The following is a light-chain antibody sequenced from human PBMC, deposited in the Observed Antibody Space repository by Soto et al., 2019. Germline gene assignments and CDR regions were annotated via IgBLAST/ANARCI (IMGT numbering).Light chain of an antibody. J-gene: IGLJ1*01. CDR2: DVS. CDR3: SSYTRSSTHV. V-gene: IGLV2-14*03. Sequence: QSALTQPASVSGSPGQSITISCTGTSSDVGAYDFVSWYQQHPGKVPKLMIFDVSSRPSGVSDRFSGSKSGNTASLTISGLQAEDEGDYYCSSYTRSSTHVFGSGTKLTVL. CDR1: SSDVGAYDF.